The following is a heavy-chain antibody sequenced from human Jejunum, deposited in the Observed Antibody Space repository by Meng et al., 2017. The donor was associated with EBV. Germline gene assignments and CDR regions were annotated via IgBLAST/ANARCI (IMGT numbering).Heavy chain of an antibody. CDR1: VFTLISYW. Sequence: VHLVQSGGGLVQPGGSLRRSCAPSVFTLISYWMHWVRQAPGKGLVLFSRINSDGSSTSYADSVKGRFTISRDNAQNTLYLQMNSLRIEDTAVYFCARDKPHNWFDPWGQGTLVTVSS. J-gene: IGHJ5*02. V-gene: IGHV3-74*01. CDR3: ARDKPHNWFDP. CDR2: INSDGSST.